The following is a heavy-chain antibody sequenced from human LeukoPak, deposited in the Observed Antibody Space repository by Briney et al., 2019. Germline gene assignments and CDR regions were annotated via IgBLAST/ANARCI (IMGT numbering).Heavy chain of an antibody. CDR1: GFSVDGNY. Sequence: GGSLRLSCEVSGFSVDGNYMTWVRQVPGRGLEWVALIFSGDSTDYPDSVKGRFTISRDKSKNTLHLQMDSLRPEDTAMYYCALTYYFDRRGYSYFDYWGQGTLVTVSS. V-gene: IGHV3-53*01. D-gene: IGHD3-22*01. CDR2: IFSGDST. CDR3: ALTYYFDRRGYSYFDY. J-gene: IGHJ4*02.